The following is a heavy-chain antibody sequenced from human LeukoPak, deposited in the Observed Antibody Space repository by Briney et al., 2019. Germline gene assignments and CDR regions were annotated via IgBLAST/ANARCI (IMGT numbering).Heavy chain of an antibody. CDR2: ISTSSIYI. J-gene: IGHJ4*02. V-gene: IGHV3-21*01. CDR3: ARSLWFGDSNLDY. CDR1: GFTFSTYT. Sequence: GGSLRLSCAASGFTFSTYTMNWVRQAPGKGLEWVSSISTSSIYIYYADSLKGRFTISRDNTKNSLYLQMSSLRAEDTAMYYCARSLWFGDSNLDYWGQGTLVTVSS. D-gene: IGHD3-10*01.